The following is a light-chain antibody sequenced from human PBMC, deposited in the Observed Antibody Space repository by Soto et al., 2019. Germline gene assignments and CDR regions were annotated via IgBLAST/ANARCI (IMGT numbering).Light chain of an antibody. CDR2: EGI. CDR3: CSYVGATTYV. CDR1: SSTVGGFNV. J-gene: IGLJ1*01. V-gene: IGLV2-23*01. Sequence: QSALTQPASVSGSPGQSITISCTRTSSTVGGFNVVSWYQQHPGKAPKVIIYEGIKRPSGVSNRFSGSNSGSTASLTISGLQAEDEADYYCCSYVGATTYVFGTGTKLPVL.